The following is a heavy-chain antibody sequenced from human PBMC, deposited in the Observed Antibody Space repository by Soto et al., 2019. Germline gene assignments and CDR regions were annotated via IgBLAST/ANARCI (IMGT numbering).Heavy chain of an antibody. V-gene: IGHV3-48*02. CDR2: ISSSSSTI. Sequence: PGGSLRLSCAASGFTFNTFTMNWVRQAPGKGLEWVSYISSSSSTIYYAHSVKGRFTISRDNAKNSLYLQMNSLRDEDTAVYYCARDDSSGYYLEALDYWGQGTLVTVSS. CDR3: ARDDSSGYYLEALDY. D-gene: IGHD3-22*01. CDR1: GFTFNTFT. J-gene: IGHJ4*02.